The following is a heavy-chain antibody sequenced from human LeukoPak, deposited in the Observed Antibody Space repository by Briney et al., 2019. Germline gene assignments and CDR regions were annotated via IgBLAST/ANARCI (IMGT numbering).Heavy chain of an antibody. CDR1: GFTFSSYG. V-gene: IGHV3-30*02. D-gene: IGHD3-22*01. Sequence: SGGSLRLSCAASGFTFSSYGMHWVRQAPGKGLEWAAFIRYDGSNKYYADSVKGRFTISRDNSKNTLYLQMNSLRAEDTAVYYCATSRYYYDSSGYPEYFQHWGQGTLVTVSS. CDR3: ATSRYYYDSSGYPEYFQH. CDR2: IRYDGSNK. J-gene: IGHJ1*01.